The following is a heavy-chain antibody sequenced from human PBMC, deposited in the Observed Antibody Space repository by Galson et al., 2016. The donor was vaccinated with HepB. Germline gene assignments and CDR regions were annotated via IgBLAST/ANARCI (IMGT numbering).Heavy chain of an antibody. CDR3: ARHDYTFDP. Sequence: SLRLSCAVSGFSVNSYGVHWVRQSPDKRLEWIAVMSYDGSVKRYADSVKGRFTISRDNSRNTLYLQMNRLRVEDTAIYYCARHDYTFDPWGQGTLVTVSS. V-gene: IGHV3-30*19. CDR2: MSYDGSVK. CDR1: GFSVNSYG. D-gene: IGHD4-11*01. J-gene: IGHJ5*02.